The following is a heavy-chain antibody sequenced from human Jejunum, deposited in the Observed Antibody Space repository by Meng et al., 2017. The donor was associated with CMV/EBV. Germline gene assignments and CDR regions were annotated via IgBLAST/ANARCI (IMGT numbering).Heavy chain of an antibody. D-gene: IGHD3-3*02. J-gene: IGHJ4*02. CDR1: GGTFSSYA. CDR2: IVPLLGTV. Sequence: SGGTFSSYAISWVRQAPGHGLEWMGGIVPLLGTVNYAQKFQGRITITTDESTSTGYMELSSLRSEDTAVYYCARAHDSISNPYFDFWGQGTLVTVSS. V-gene: IGHV1-69*05. CDR3: ARAHDSISNPYFDF.